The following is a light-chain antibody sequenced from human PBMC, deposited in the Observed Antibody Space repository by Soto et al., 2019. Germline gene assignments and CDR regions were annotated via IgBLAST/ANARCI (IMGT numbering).Light chain of an antibody. CDR3: QQFGISPET. J-gene: IGKJ1*01. V-gene: IGKV3-20*01. CDR2: YAY. Sequence: EVLLTQSPGILSLSPGERATLSCRASQSVGDSYLAWYQQKPGQATRLLIYYAYNRAPGIPDRFRGSGSGPDFALTISRLEPEDFAVYYCQQFGISPETFGQGTKVEIK. CDR1: QSVGDSY.